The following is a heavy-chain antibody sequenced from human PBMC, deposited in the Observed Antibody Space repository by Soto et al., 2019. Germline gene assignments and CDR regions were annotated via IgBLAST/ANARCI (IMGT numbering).Heavy chain of an antibody. CDR3: ARAAFLDY. Sequence: VGSFRLSCAASGFTFSNYWMHWVRQAPGKGLVWVSRINSDGSNMNYADSVKGRFTISRDNAKNTLYLQMNSLRAEDTAVYYCARAAFLDYWGQGTLVTVSS. V-gene: IGHV3-74*01. CDR2: INSDGSNM. D-gene: IGHD3-16*01. J-gene: IGHJ4*02. CDR1: GFTFSNYW.